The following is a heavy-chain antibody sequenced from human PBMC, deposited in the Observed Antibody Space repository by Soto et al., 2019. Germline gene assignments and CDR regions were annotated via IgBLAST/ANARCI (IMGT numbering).Heavy chain of an antibody. V-gene: IGHV4-34*01. CDR1: VGSFSGYY. Sequence: SETMSLTCAVYVGSFSGYYWSWIRQPPGKGLEWIGEINHSGSTNYNPSLKSRVTISVDTSKNQFSLKLSSVTAADTAVYYCASRSWYLDYLGKGTRVNVSS. CDR2: INHSGST. D-gene: IGHD6-13*01. J-gene: IGHJ4*02. CDR3: ASRSWYLDY.